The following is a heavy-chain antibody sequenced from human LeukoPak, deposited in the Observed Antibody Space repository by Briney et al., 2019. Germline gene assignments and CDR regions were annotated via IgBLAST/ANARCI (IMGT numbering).Heavy chain of an antibody. CDR2: ISAYNGNT. Sequence: ASVNVSCKASGYTFTSYGIIWVRQAPGQGLEWMGCISAYNGNTNYAQKLQGRATMTTDTSTSTAYMELRSLRSDDTAVYYCARGLISPGYYYYYYGMDVWGKGTTVTVSS. D-gene: IGHD2-15*01. CDR1: GYTFTSYG. CDR3: ARGLISPGYYYYYYGMDV. J-gene: IGHJ6*04. V-gene: IGHV1-18*04.